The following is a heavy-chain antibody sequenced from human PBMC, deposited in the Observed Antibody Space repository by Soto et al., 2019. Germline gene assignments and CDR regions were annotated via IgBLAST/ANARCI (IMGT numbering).Heavy chain of an antibody. D-gene: IGHD4-17*01. CDR2: IIPIFGTA. CDR3: ARDDYGGNPNFDY. CDR1: GGTFSSYA. Sequence: QVQLVQSGAEVKKPGSSVKVSCKASGGTFSSYAISWVRQAPGQGLEWMGGIIPIFGTANYAQKFQGRVTXTXAXXTSTAYMELSRLISEDTAVYYCARDDYGGNPNFDYWGQGTLVTVSS. J-gene: IGHJ4*02. V-gene: IGHV1-69*05.